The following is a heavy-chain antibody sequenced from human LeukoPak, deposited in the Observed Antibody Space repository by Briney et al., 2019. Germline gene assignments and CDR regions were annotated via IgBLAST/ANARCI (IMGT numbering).Heavy chain of an antibody. V-gene: IGHV4-39*01. CDR2: IYYSRST. Sequence: SETLSPTCPLSARLISRSRYDSAWIRQPPGKGLEWIGSIYYSRSTYYNPSLKRRVTISVQTSKNQFTLKLSSVTAADTAVYYCARQEGRITMVRGVSGPFDYWGQGTLVTVSS. D-gene: IGHD3-10*01. CDR3: ARQEGRITMVRGVSGPFDY. J-gene: IGHJ4*02. CDR1: ARLISRSRYD.